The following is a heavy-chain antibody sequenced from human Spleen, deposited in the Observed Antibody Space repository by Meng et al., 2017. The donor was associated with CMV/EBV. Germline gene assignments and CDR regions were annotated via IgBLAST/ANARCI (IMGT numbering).Heavy chain of an antibody. CDR2: IWTSGTTK. D-gene: IGHD4-17*01. CDR3: AREQVDGDYYIDY. Sequence: GGSLRLSCAASGFTFSDYYMAWIRQAPGKGLEWISYIWTSGTTKHYADSVKGRFTISRDNAENSLYLQMDSLRAEDTAVYYCAREQVDGDYYIDYWGQGTLVTVSS. CDR1: GFTFSDYY. V-gene: IGHV3-11*04. J-gene: IGHJ4*02.